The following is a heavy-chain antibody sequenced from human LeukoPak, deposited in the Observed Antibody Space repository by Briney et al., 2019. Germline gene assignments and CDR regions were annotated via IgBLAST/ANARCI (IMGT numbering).Heavy chain of an antibody. V-gene: IGHV1-18*01. D-gene: IGHD6-13*01. J-gene: IGHJ4*02. CDR2: ISAYNGNT. Sequence: ASVKVSCKASEGTFSSYAISWVRQAPGQGLEWMGWISAYNGNTNYAQKLQGRVTMTTDTSTSTAYMELRSLRSDDTAVYYCARDRGSSWYPYYFDYWGQGTLVTVSS. CDR1: EGTFSSYA. CDR3: ARDRGSSWYPYYFDY.